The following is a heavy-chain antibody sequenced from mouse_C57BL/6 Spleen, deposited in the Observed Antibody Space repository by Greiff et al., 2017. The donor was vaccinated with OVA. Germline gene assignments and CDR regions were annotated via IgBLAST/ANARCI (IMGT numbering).Heavy chain of an antibody. CDR2: IYPGDGDT. Sequence: VQLQQSGPELVKPGASVKISCKASGYAFSSSWMNWVKQRPGKGLEWIGRIYPGDGDTNYNGKFKGKATLTADKSSSTAYMQLSSLTSEDSAVYFCAIRGTTPLDYWGQGTTLTVSS. D-gene: IGHD1-1*01. J-gene: IGHJ2*01. CDR3: AIRGTTPLDY. V-gene: IGHV1-82*01. CDR1: GYAFSSSW.